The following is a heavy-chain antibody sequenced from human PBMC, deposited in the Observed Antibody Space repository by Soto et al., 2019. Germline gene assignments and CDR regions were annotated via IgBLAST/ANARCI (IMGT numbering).Heavy chain of an antibody. V-gene: IGHV3-9*01. CDR3: AKEIVVRGYFGMDV. J-gene: IGHJ6*02. Sequence: EVQLVESGGGLVQPGRSLRLSCTASGFTFYDYAMYWVRQAPGKGLEWVSGISWNSATIDYADSVKGRFTISRDNAKNSLYLQMNSLRAEDTAWYYCAKEIVVRGYFGMDVWGQGTTVTVSS. CDR2: ISWNSATI. CDR1: GFTFYDYA. D-gene: IGHD3-10*01.